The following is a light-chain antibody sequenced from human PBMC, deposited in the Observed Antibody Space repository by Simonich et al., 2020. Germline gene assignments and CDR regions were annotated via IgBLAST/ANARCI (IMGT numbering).Light chain of an antibody. V-gene: IGKV2-28*01. Sequence: DIVMTQSPLSLPVTPGEPASISCRSSQSLLHSNGYNYLDWYLQKPGQSPQLLIYLGSNRASGVPDRFSGRGSGTDFTLKISRVEAEDVGVYYCMQGTHWPLTFGQGTKVEIK. CDR2: LGS. J-gene: IGKJ1*01. CDR3: MQGTHWPLT. CDR1: QSLLHSNGYNY.